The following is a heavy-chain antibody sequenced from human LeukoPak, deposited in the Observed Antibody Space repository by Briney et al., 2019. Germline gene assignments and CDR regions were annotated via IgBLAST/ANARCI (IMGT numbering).Heavy chain of an antibody. CDR2: VYYSGNT. D-gene: IGHD6-13*01. V-gene: IGHV4-39*07. CDR3: ASPLYSGSPLNFDQ. Sequence: SETLSLTCTVSGGSISGSGAYWGWVRQPPGKGLEWIGSVYYSGNTYYNPSLKSRVTISVDTSKNQFSLKLSSVAAADTAVYYCASPLYSGSPLNFDQWGQGSLVTVSS. J-gene: IGHJ4*02. CDR1: GGSISGSGAY.